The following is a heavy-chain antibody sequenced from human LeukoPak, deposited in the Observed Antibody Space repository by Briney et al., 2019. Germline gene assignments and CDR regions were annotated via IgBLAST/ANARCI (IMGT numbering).Heavy chain of an antibody. Sequence: SETLSLTCTVSGGSISSYYWSWIRQPPGKGLEWIGYIYYSGSTNYNPSLKSRVTISVDTSKNQFSLKLSSVTAADTAVYYCVRQGGSRFLEWSHLYGMDVWGQGTTVTVSS. D-gene: IGHD3-3*01. CDR3: VRQGGSRFLEWSHLYGMDV. CDR1: GGSISSYY. J-gene: IGHJ6*02. CDR2: IYYSGST. V-gene: IGHV4-59*08.